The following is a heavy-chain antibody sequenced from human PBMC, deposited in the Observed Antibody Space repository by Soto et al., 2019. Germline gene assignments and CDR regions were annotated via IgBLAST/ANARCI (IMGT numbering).Heavy chain of an antibody. V-gene: IGHV1-18*04. CDR2: VHPYEGTT. D-gene: IGHD2-15*01. CDR1: GLTFTSYP. J-gene: IGHJ4*02. Sequence: ASVKVSCKTSGLTFTSYPFSWVRQAPGQGLEWLAWVHPYEGTTKVAHQFRDRLTLTTDTSAATVFMELTSLTSDDTAVYFCAREYYSTTTWIDYWAQGSLVSVSS. CDR3: AREYYSTTTWIDY.